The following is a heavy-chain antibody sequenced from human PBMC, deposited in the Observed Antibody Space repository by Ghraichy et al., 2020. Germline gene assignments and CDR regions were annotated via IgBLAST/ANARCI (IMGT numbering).Heavy chain of an antibody. CDR1: GGSVSGHY. CDR3: AREGGLNIEEYFDH. D-gene: IGHD5-12*01. Sequence: SETLSLTCGVSGGSVSGHYWSWIRQSPGKCLEWIGEINHSGNTNYNPSLKSRVTISIDTFGNQFSLKLSSVTAADTAVYYCAREGGLNIEEYFDHWGQGTPVTVSS. J-gene: IGHJ1*01. CDR2: INHSGNT. V-gene: IGHV4-34*01.